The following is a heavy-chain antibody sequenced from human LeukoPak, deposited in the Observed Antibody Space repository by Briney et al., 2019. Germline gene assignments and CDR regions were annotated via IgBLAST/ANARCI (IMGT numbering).Heavy chain of an antibody. Sequence: PGGSLRLSCAASGFTFSSYAMHWVRQAPGKGLEWVAVISYDGSNKYYADSVKGRFTISRDNSKNTLYLQMNSLRAEDTAVYYCARERVHVHTRTVVFDYWGQGTLVTVSS. D-gene: IGHD4-23*01. V-gene: IGHV3-30-3*01. CDR3: ARERVHVHTRTVVFDY. J-gene: IGHJ4*02. CDR2: ISYDGSNK. CDR1: GFTFSSYA.